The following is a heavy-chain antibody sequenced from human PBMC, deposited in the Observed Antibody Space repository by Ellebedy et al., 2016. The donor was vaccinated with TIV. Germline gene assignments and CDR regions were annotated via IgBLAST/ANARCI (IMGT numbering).Heavy chain of an antibody. D-gene: IGHD6-19*01. J-gene: IGHJ4*02. CDR3: ARARSSGRLHTPDY. CDR2: INPSTGST. Sequence: AASVKVSCKASGYTFSNYFLHWLRQAPGQGLEWMGIINPSTGSTTYPQKLQGRLTMTRDTSTSTVYMELSSLRSEDTAVYYCARARSSGRLHTPDYWGQGLLVTVSS. V-gene: IGHV1-46*04. CDR1: GYTFSNYF.